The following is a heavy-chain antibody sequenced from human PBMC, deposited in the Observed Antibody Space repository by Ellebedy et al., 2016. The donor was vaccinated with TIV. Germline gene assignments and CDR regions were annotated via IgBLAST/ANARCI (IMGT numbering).Heavy chain of an antibody. CDR3: ARQAVGNDYVWGSYRPKGWFDP. J-gene: IGHJ5*02. CDR2: IYYSGST. D-gene: IGHD3-16*02. V-gene: IGHV4-39*01. Sequence: MPSETLSLTCTVSGGSISSSSYYWGWIRQPPGKGLEWIGSIYYSGSTYYNPSLKSRVTISVDTSKNQFSLKLSSVTAADTAVYYCARQAVGNDYVWGSYRPKGWFDPWGQGTLVTVSS. CDR1: GGSISSSSYY.